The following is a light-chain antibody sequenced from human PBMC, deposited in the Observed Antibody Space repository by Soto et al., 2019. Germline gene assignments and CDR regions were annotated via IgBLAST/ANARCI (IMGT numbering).Light chain of an antibody. V-gene: IGLV1-40*01. CDR1: SSNIGAGYD. CDR3: QSYDSSLSAL. CDR2: GNT. Sequence: QPVLTQPPSVSGAPGQRVTISCTGSSSNIGAGYDVHWYQQLPGTAPKLLIYGNTNRPSGVPDRFSDSKSGTSASLAITGLQAEDEADYYCQSYDSSLSALFGGGTKLTVL. J-gene: IGLJ2*01.